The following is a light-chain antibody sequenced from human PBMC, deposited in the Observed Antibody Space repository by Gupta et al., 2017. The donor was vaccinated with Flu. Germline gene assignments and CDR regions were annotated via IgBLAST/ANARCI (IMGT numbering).Light chain of an antibody. CDR3: QQDGNSPWT. CDR1: QSVSNSY. Sequence: DIVLTQSPGTLSSSPGERASLSCRASQSVSNSYFAWYQQKPGQAPRLLIYDASKRAAGVPDRFSGSESGTDFTLTIGRLEPEDFAVYYCQQDGNSPWTFGQGTKVENK. CDR2: DAS. V-gene: IGKV3-20*01. J-gene: IGKJ1*01.